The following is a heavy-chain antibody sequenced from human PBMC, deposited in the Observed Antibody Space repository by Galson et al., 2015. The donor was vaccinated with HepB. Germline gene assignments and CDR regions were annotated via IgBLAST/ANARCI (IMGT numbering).Heavy chain of an antibody. J-gene: IGHJ4*02. D-gene: IGHD3-22*01. CDR3: ARAERLGRTYYYDSSGYYYDDY. Sequence: SLRLSCAASGFTFSDYYMSWIRQAPGKGLEWVSYISSSSSYTNYADSVKGRFTISRDNAKNSLYLQMNCLRAEDTAVYYCARAERLGRTYYYDSSGYYYDDYWGQGTLVTVSS. V-gene: IGHV3-11*06. CDR1: GFTFSDYY. CDR2: ISSSSSYT.